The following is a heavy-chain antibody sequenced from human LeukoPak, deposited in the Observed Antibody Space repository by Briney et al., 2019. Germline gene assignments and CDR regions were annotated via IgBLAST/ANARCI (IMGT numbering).Heavy chain of an antibody. D-gene: IGHD3-22*01. CDR1: GFTFSNYN. J-gene: IGHJ4*02. CDR2: ISSSSSYV. CDR3: ASLYYYDKSGYSD. Sequence: KPGGSLRLSCTASGFTFSNYNMNWVRQAPGKGLEWVSCISSSSSYVYYPDSVKGRFTISRDNAKNSLYLQMNSLRAEDTAMYYCASLYYYDKSGYSDWGQGTLVTVSS. V-gene: IGHV3-21*01.